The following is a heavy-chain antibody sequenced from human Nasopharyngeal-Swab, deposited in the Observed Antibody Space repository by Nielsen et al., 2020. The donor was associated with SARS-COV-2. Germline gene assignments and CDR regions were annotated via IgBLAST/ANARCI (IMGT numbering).Heavy chain of an antibody. Sequence: GGSLRLSCATSGFNFSPYTMTWVRQAPGKGMQWISYITSGNSVQYADSVRGRFTISRDSAKNSLYLQMNSLTAEDTAVYYCAREMGGGYGDYWGQGTLVTVSS. CDR1: GFNFSPYT. CDR3: AREMGGGYGDY. CDR2: ITSGNSV. V-gene: IGHV3-21*05. J-gene: IGHJ4*02. D-gene: IGHD5-12*01.